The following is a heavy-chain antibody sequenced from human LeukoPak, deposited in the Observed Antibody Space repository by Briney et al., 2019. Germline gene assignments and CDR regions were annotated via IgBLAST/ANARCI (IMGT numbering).Heavy chain of an antibody. V-gene: IGHV4-34*01. Sequence: SETLSLTCAVYGGSFSGYYWSWIRQRPGKGLEWIGEINHSGSTNYNPSLKSRVTISVDTSKNQFSLKLSSVTAADTAVYYCARAVGDYVPHYFDYWGQGTLVTVSS. D-gene: IGHD4-17*01. CDR2: INHSGST. J-gene: IGHJ4*02. CDR3: ARAVGDYVPHYFDY. CDR1: GGSFSGYY.